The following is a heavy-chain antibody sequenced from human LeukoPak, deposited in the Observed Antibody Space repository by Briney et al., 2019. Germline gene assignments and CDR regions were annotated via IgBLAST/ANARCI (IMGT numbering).Heavy chain of an antibody. CDR1: GYTLTELS. V-gene: IGHV1-24*01. D-gene: IGHD3-9*01. CDR3: ATAGPILRYFDWRIRFDY. CDR2: FDPEDGET. Sequence: ASVKVSCKVSGYTLTELSMHWVRQAPGKGLEWMGGFDPEDGETIYAQKFQGRVTMTEDTSAATAYMELSSLRSEDTAVYYCATAGPILRYFDWRIRFDYWGQGTLVTVSS. J-gene: IGHJ4*02.